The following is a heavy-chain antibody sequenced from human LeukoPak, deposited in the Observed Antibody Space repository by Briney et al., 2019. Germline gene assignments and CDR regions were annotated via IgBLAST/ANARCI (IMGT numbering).Heavy chain of an antibody. CDR3: ARSNDYYDSSGYPLRY. CDR2: ISSSSSYI. D-gene: IGHD3-22*01. V-gene: IGHV3-21*01. CDR1: GITFSTYS. J-gene: IGHJ4*02. Sequence: GGSLRLSCAASGITFSTYSMNWVRQAPGKGLEWVSSISSSSSYIYYADSVKGRFTISRDNAKNSLYLQMNSLRAEDTAVYYCARSNDYYDSSGYPLRYWGQGTLVTVSS.